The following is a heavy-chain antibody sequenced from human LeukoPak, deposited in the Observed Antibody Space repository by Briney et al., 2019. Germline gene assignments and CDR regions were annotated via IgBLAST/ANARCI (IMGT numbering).Heavy chain of an antibody. J-gene: IGHJ4*02. D-gene: IGHD2/OR15-2a*01. V-gene: IGHV3-23*01. CDR3: ARDWFHAIDY. CDR2: ITGSGRDT. CDR1: GFTFSTYA. Sequence: GGSLRLSCAASGFTFSTYAMNWVRQAPGKRLEWVSSITGSGRDTYYAGSVRGRITISRDNSRNTLYLQMNSLRAEDTAVYYCARDWFHAIDYWGRGTLVTVSS.